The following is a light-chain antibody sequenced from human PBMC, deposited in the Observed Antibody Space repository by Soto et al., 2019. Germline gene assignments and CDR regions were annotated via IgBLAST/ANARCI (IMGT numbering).Light chain of an antibody. V-gene: IGKV3-11*01. CDR2: DAS. J-gene: IGKJ4*01. Sequence: EIVLTQSPATLALSPGQRATLSCRASQNIDTCLAWYQQKPGQAPRLLIYDASNRATGIPARFSGSGSGTDFTLTISSLEPEDFAVYYCQHRDNWPLTFGGGTKLEI. CDR3: QHRDNWPLT. CDR1: QNIDTC.